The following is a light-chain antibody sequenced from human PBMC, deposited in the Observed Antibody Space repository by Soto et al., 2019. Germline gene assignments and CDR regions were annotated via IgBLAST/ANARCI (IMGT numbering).Light chain of an antibody. Sequence: EIVLTQSPGTLSLSPGERATLSCRASQSVRSNYLAWYQQKPGQAPRLLLYNSSTRATGIPDRFSGSGSGTDFTLTISRVEPEDFALYYCQQYRDLPQTFGQGTQVEIK. CDR2: NSS. CDR3: QQYRDLPQT. V-gene: IGKV3-20*01. CDR1: QSVRSNY. J-gene: IGKJ1*01.